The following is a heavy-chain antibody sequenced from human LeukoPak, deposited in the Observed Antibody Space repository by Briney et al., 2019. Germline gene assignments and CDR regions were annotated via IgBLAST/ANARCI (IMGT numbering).Heavy chain of an antibody. D-gene: IGHD2-2*01. CDR1: GFTFSSYS. CDR2: IYGDDTT. J-gene: IGHJ6*02. Sequence: GGSLRLSCAASGFTFSSYSMNWVRQAPGKGLEWVSLIYGDDTTHFADSVTGRFAISRDNSKNTLYLQKNSLRVEDTAVYYCARDYLGYCDSSRCYSGYGMDVWGQGTTVTVSS. CDR3: ARDYLGYCDSSRCYSGYGMDV. V-gene: IGHV3-66*01.